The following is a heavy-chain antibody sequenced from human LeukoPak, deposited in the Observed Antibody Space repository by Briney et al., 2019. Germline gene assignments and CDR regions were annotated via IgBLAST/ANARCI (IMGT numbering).Heavy chain of an antibody. V-gene: IGHV3-7*01. CDR3: ARDLLYYYGSGSYDY. J-gene: IGHJ4*02. CDR1: GFTFSSYW. CDR2: IKQDGSEK. Sequence: PGGSLRLSCAASGFTFSSYWMSWVRQAPGKGLEWVANIKQDGSEKYYVDSVKGRFTISRDNAKNSLYLQMNSLRAEDTAVYYCARDLLYYYGSGSYDYWGQGTLVTVSS. D-gene: IGHD3-10*01.